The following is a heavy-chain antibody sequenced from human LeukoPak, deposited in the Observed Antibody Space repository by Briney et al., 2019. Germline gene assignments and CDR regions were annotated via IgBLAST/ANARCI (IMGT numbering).Heavy chain of an antibody. CDR2: ISGSSSTI. J-gene: IGHJ4*01. Sequence: PGGSLRLSCAASGFTFSSYEMNWVRQAPGKGLEWVSYISGSSSTIYYADSVKGRFTISRDNAKNSLYLQMNSLRAEDTGVYYCVISSGWKGGYYFDFCGHGALVSVSA. V-gene: IGHV3-48*03. CDR3: VISSGWKGGYYFDF. D-gene: IGHD6-19*01. CDR1: GFTFSSYE.